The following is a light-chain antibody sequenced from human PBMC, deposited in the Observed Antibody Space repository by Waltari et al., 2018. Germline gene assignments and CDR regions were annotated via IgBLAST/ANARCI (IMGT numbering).Light chain of an antibody. CDR3: RLYMGNDISI. Sequence: QTVVTQAPSFSVSPGGTVTLTWGLSSGSVSTSYYPSWYQQTPGQGPLTFSYHTNTRSSAILDLYAGSILENRAALTFTGSQADNESNFYCRLYMGNDISIFDGGNKLTVL. CDR2: HTN. J-gene: IGLJ2*01. CDR1: SGSVSTSYY. V-gene: IGLV8-61*01.